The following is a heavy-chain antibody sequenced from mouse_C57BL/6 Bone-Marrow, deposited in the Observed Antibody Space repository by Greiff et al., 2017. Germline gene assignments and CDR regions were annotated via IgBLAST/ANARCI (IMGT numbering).Heavy chain of an antibody. D-gene: IGHD2-4*01. CDR1: GFTFSSYG. CDR3: VRHRGLRPREE. Sequence: EVKVVESGGDLVKPGGSLKLSCAASGFTFSSYGMSWVRQTPDKRLEWVATISSGGSYTYYPDSVKGRLPISRDNAKTTLYLQMRRLTSEDTAMYNCVRHRGLRPREEWGEGTTLTDSS. V-gene: IGHV5-6*01. J-gene: IGHJ2*01. CDR2: ISSGGSYT.